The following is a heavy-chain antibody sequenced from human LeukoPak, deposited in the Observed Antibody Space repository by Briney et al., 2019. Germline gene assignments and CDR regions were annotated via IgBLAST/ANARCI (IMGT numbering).Heavy chain of an antibody. CDR3: ASGGIFGLLDY. Sequence: PSETLSLTCAVYGGSFSGYYWSWIRQPPGKGLEWIGEINHSGSTNYNPSLKSRVTISVDTSKNQFSLKLSSVTAADTAVYYCASGGIFGLLDYWGQGTLVTVSS. V-gene: IGHV4-34*01. J-gene: IGHJ4*02. D-gene: IGHD3/OR15-3a*01. CDR2: INHSGST. CDR1: GGSFSGYY.